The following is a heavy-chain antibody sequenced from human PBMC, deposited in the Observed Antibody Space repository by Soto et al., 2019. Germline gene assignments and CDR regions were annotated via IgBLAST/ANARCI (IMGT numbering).Heavy chain of an antibody. D-gene: IGHD5-18*01. Sequence: GGSLRLSCAASKFTFSDYYMSWIRQAPGKGLEWVSYISSSSSYTNYADSVKGRFTISRDNAKNSLYLQMNSLRAEDTAVYYCARDRKEQLWFYYGMDVWGQGTTVTVSS. J-gene: IGHJ6*02. V-gene: IGHV3-11*05. CDR1: KFTFSDYY. CDR2: ISSSSSYT. CDR3: ARDRKEQLWFYYGMDV.